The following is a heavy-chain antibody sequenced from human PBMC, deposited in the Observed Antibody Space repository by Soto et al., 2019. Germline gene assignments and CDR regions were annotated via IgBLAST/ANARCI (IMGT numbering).Heavy chain of an antibody. D-gene: IGHD6-13*01. Sequence: TLSLTCAVYGGSFSGYYWSWIRQPPGKGLEWIGEINHSGSTNYNPSLKSRVTISVDTSKNQFSLKLSSVTAADTAVYYCARGRKRSIAAAGAYYYYGMDVWGQGTTVTVSS. CDR1: GGSFSGYY. V-gene: IGHV4-34*01. J-gene: IGHJ6*02. CDR3: ARGRKRSIAAAGAYYYYGMDV. CDR2: INHSGST.